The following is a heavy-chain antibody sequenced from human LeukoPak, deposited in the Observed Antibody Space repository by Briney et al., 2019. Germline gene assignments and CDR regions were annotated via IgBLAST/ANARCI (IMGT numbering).Heavy chain of an antibody. V-gene: IGHV4-59*08. J-gene: IGHJ3*02. CDR1: GDSLSSYF. Sequence: SQTLSLTCTVPGDSLSSYFWSWIRQPPGKGLEWIGYNSGSTNYNASFNSRVTILLVRSTTQFSLNLSSVTAADTAVYYCARGRGYGGNYLRSFDIWGQGTMVTVSS. CDR3: ARGRGYGGNYLRSFDI. CDR2: NSGST. D-gene: IGHD1-26*01.